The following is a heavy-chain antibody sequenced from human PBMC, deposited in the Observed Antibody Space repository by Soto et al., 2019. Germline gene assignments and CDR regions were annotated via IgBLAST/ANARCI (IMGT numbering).Heavy chain of an antibody. CDR3: AKRLTRGVDY. Sequence: PGGSLRLSCAASGFPFSIYAMSLVRQAPGKGLEWVSAISGSGGSTYYADSVKGRFTISRDNSKNTLYLQMNSLRAEDTAVYYCAKRLTRGVDYWGQGILVTVSS. V-gene: IGHV3-23*01. CDR1: GFPFSIYA. J-gene: IGHJ4*02. D-gene: IGHD3-10*01. CDR2: ISGSGGST.